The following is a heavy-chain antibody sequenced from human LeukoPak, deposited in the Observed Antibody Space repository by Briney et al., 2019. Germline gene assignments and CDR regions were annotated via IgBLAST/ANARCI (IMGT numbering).Heavy chain of an antibody. CDR2: ISSSRSYI. V-gene: IGHV3-21*01. CDR3: ARFIAAPYYFDY. D-gene: IGHD6-13*01. CDR1: GFTFSSYA. Sequence: GGSLRLSCAASGFTFSSYAMSWVRQAPGKGLEWVSFISSSRSYIYYADSVKGRFTISRDNAKNSLYLQMNSLRAEDTAVYYCARFIAAPYYFDYWGRGTLVTVSS. J-gene: IGHJ4*02.